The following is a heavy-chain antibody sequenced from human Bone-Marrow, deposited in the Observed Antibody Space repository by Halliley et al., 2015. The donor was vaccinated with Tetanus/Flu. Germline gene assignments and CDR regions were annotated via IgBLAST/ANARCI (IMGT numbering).Heavy chain of an antibody. V-gene: IGHV3-74*01. D-gene: IGHD4-17*01. CDR3: ARGFRPTVTTYDYFDY. J-gene: IGHJ4*02. CDR2: INSDGSSR. Sequence: RINSDGSSRSYADSVQGRFIISRDHPKNMLYLQMNSLRAEDTAVYYCARGFRPTVTTYDYFDYWGQGTLVTVSS.